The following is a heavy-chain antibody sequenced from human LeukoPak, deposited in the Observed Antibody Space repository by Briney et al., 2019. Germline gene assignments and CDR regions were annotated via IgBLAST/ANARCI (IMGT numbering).Heavy chain of an antibody. V-gene: IGHV4-59*01. CDR2: IYYSGST. D-gene: IGHD2-2*01. CDR1: GGSISTYY. CDR3: ARERCSSTTCYFDY. J-gene: IGHJ4*02. Sequence: SETLSLTCTVSGGSISTYYWSWIRQPPGKGLEWIGDIYYSGSTNYNPSLKSRVTISVDTSKNQFSLKLSSVTAADTAVYYCARERCSSTTCYFDYWGQGTLVTVSS.